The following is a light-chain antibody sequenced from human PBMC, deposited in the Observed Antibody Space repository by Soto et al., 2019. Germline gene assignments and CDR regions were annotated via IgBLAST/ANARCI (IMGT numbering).Light chain of an antibody. CDR2: RTS. CDR3: QQYNNWPRAT. Sequence: EIVLTQSPATLSLSPGERVTLSCRASQSVSNYLAWYQQKPGQAPRLLMFRTSSRATGFPARFSGSGSGTEFNLTISSLQSEDFGVYYCQQYNNWPRATFGGGTKVDI. CDR1: QSVSNY. J-gene: IGKJ4*01. V-gene: IGKV3-15*01.